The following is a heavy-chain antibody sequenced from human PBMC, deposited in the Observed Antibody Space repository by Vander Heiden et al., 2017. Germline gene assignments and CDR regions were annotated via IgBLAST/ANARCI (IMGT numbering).Heavy chain of an antibody. J-gene: IGHJ5*02. V-gene: IGHV4-31*03. D-gene: IGHD6-13*01. Sequence: QVQLQESGPGLVKPSQTLSLTCTVSGGSISSGDYYWSWIRQHPGKGLEWIGYIYYSGSTYYKPSLKRRVTISVDTSKNQFSLKLSSVTAAETAVYYCARGVPVDISSWRYNWFDPRGQGTLVTVYS. CDR2: IYYSGST. CDR1: GGSISSGDYY. CDR3: ARGVPVDISSWRYNWFDP.